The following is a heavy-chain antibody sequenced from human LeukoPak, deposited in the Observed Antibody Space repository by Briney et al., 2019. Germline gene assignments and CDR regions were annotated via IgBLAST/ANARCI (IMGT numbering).Heavy chain of an antibody. Sequence: WVRQPPGKGLDWTGIIHYSGSTYYNPSLKSRVTISVDTSKNQFSLKLSSVTAADTAVYYCARRPYYYYDSSGSYYFDYWGQGTLVTVSS. D-gene: IGHD3-22*01. J-gene: IGHJ4*02. CDR2: IHYSGST. V-gene: IGHV4-39*01. CDR3: ARRPYYYYDSSGSYYFDY.